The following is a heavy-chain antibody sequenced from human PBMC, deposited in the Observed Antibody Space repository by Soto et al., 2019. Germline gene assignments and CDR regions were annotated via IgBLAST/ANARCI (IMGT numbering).Heavy chain of an antibody. CDR3: TSLYYGH. D-gene: IGHD4-17*01. CDR2: IKSKADGGTT. Sequence: GSLRPSCPASAFTFANACISWIRQPPGEGLEWVGRIKSKADGGTTDYAAPVKGRFTISRDESQNTLYLQMNSLKTEDTAVYYCTSLYYGHWGQGTLVTVS. J-gene: IGHJ4*02. V-gene: IGHV3-15*01. CDR1: AFTFANAC.